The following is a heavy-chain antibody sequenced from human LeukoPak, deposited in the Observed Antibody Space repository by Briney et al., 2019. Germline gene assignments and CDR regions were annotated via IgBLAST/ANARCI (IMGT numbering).Heavy chain of an antibody. V-gene: IGHV4-59*08. CDR1: GGSINTYY. Sequence: TLSLTCTVSGGSINTYYWNWIRQPPGKGLEWIGYVYSSGSTNYNPSLKSRVTISADTSRNQFSLNLNSVTAADTAVYYCARRLPDYYDDGGYFDYWGQGTPVTVSP. J-gene: IGHJ4*02. D-gene: IGHD3-22*01. CDR2: VYSSGST. CDR3: ARRLPDYYDDGGYFDY.